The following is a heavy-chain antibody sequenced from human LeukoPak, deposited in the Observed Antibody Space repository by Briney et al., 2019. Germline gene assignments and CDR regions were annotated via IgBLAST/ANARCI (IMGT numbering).Heavy chain of an antibody. CDR2: ISSSSSYI. V-gene: IGHV3-21*01. J-gene: IGHJ4*02. CDR3: AREGEYYYDRVFDY. D-gene: IGHD3-22*01. Sequence: PGGSLRLSCAASGFTFSSYSMNWVRQAPGKGLEWVSSISSSSSYIYYADSVKGRFTISRDNAKDSLYLQMNSLRAEDTAVYYCAREGEYYYDRVFDYWGQGTLVTVSS. CDR1: GFTFSSYS.